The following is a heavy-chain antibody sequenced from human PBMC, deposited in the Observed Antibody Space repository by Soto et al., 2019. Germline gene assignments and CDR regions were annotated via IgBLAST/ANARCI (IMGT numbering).Heavy chain of an antibody. CDR2: ISGSGGST. J-gene: IGHJ6*02. D-gene: IGHD3-10*01. V-gene: IGHV3-23*01. Sequence: GGSLRLSCAASGFTFSSYAMSWVRQAPGKGLEWVSAISGSGGSTYYADSVKGRFTISRDNSKNTLYLQMNSLRAEDTAVYYCAKSIGGDAYYYGSGSYYYYYGMDVWGQGTTVTVSS. CDR1: GFTFSSYA. CDR3: AKSIGGDAYYYGSGSYYYYYGMDV.